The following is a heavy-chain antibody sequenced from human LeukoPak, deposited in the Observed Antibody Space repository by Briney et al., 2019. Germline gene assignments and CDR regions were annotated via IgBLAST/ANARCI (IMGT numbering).Heavy chain of an antibody. CDR2: IYSDDNT. V-gene: IGHV3-53*05. Sequence: GGSLRLSCAASGFTVSGSYMTWVRQPPGKGLEWVSIIYSDDNTYYADSVKGRFTISRDNAKNSLYLQMNSLRAEDMALYYCAKDNSYGSGSYIDYWGQGTLVTVSS. CDR3: AKDNSYGSGSYIDY. J-gene: IGHJ4*02. CDR1: GFTVSGSY. D-gene: IGHD3-10*01.